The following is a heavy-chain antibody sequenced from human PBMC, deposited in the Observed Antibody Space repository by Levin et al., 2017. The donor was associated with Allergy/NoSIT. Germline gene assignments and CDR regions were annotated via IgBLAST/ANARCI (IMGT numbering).Heavy chain of an antibody. Sequence: GGSLRLSCAASGFTFSVSVLHWVRQAPGKGLEWVAGISSDGGRTHYADCVKGRFTVSRDNSKNTVHLEMSSPKPEDTAVYFCAKEGYTSGQCGSFDYWGQGTPVTVSS. CDR2: ISSDGGRT. CDR1: GFTFSVSV. CDR3: AKEGYTSGQCGSFDY. D-gene: IGHD2-15*01. V-gene: IGHV3-30-3*02. J-gene: IGHJ4*02.